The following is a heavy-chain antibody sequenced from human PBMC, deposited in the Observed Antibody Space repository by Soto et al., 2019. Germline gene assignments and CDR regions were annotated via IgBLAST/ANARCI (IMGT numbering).Heavy chain of an antibody. CDR2: IYYSGGT. J-gene: IGHJ4*02. V-gene: IGHV4-59*01. D-gene: IGHD2-15*01. CDR1: GDSISPYY. Sequence: SETLSLTCAVSGDSISPYYWSWIRQPPGKGLEWIGYIYYSGGTNYNPSLESRVTISVDTSKNQFSLKLTSVTAADTAVYYCVRSPRREYCRGGSCRIFDYCGQGTLVTVSS. CDR3: VRSPRREYCRGGSCRIFDY.